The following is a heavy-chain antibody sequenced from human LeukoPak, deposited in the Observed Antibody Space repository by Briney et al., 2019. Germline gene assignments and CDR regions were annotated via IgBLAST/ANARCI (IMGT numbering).Heavy chain of an antibody. D-gene: IGHD1-7*01. CDR3: ASASTGTTF. Sequence: PGGSLRLSCAASGFTFSNYWMSWVRQAPGKGLEWVANIKQDGSVKYYVDSVKGRFTISRDNAKNSLYLQMNSLRAEDTAVYYCASASTGTTFWGQGTLVTVSS. CDR1: GFTFSNYW. CDR2: IKQDGSVK. J-gene: IGHJ4*02. V-gene: IGHV3-7*01.